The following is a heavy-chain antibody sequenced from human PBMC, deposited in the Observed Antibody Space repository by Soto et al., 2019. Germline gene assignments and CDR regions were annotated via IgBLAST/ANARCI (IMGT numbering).Heavy chain of an antibody. CDR1: GGTFSSYT. CDR3: ARGHWYSSSWYFGDY. Sequence: QVQLVQSGAEVKKPGSSVKVSCKASGGTFSSYTISWVRQAPGQGLEWMGRIIPILGIANYAQKFQGRVTITADKSTSTAYMELSSLRSEDTAVYYCARGHWYSSSWYFGDYWGQGTLVTVSS. CDR2: IIPILGIA. J-gene: IGHJ4*02. V-gene: IGHV1-69*02. D-gene: IGHD6-13*01.